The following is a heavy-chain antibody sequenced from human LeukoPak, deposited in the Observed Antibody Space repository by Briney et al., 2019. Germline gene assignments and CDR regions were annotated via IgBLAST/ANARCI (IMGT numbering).Heavy chain of an antibody. CDR2: ISAYNGDT. J-gene: IGHJ6*03. D-gene: IGHD6-19*01. V-gene: IGHV1-18*01. CDR3: ARESLRQQWLVRREEYYYMDV. CDR1: GYTFSSYG. Sequence: ASVKVSCKASGYTFSSYGVSWVRQAPGQGLEWMGWISAYNGDTNYAQKFQGRVTMTTDTSTSTAYMELGSLRSDDTAVYYCARESLRQQWLVRREEYYYMDVWGKGTTVTISS.